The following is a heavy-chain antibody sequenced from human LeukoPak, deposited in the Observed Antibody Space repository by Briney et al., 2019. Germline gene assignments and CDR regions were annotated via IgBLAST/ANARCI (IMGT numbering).Heavy chain of an antibody. CDR2: INWNGGST. D-gene: IGHD5-24*01. Sequence: PGGSLRLSCAASGFTFDDYGMSWVRQAPGKGLEWVSGINWNGGSTGYADSVKGRFTISRDNAKNSLYLQMNSLRAEDTAVYYCARGGDGYREEYFQHWGQGTLVTVSS. V-gene: IGHV3-20*04. CDR1: GFTFDDYG. J-gene: IGHJ1*01. CDR3: ARGGDGYREEYFQH.